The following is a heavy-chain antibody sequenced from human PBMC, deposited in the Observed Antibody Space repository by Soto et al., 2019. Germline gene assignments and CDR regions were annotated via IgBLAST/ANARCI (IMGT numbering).Heavy chain of an antibody. D-gene: IGHD6-19*01. V-gene: IGHV3-7*01. CDR1: GFTFSSYW. CDR3: ARDRAYVPSIAVAGFDY. Sequence: GGSLRLSCAASGFTFSSYWMSWVRQAPGKGLEWVANIKQDGSEKYYVDSVKGRFTISRDNAKNSLYLQMNSLRAEDTAVYYCARDRAYVPSIAVAGFDYWGQGTLVTVSS. CDR2: IKQDGSEK. J-gene: IGHJ4*02.